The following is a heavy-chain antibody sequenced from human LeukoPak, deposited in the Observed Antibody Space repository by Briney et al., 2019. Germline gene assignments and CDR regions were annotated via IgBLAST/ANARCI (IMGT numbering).Heavy chain of an antibody. J-gene: IGHJ4*02. CDR1: GFTFSSYA. Sequence: GGSLRLSCAASGFTFSSYAMSWVRQAPGKGLEWVSTISGSADNTNYAEAVKGRFTISRDNSKNTMYLKMNSLRAEDTAVYYCAKQGFGCWGQGTLVTVSS. V-gene: IGHV3-23*01. CDR2: ISGSADNT. CDR3: AKQGFGC.